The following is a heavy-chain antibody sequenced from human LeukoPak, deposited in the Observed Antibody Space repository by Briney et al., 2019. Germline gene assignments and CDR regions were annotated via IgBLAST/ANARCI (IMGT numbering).Heavy chain of an antibody. J-gene: IGHJ4*02. CDR2: ISAYNGNT. Sequence: ASVKVSCKASGYTFTNYGISWVRQAPGQGLEWMGWISAYNGNTNYAQKLQGRVTMTTDTSTSTAYMELRSLRSDDTAVYYCARDRGGAVAGLVGYWGQGTLVTVSS. D-gene: IGHD6-19*01. CDR3: ARDRGGAVAGLVGY. V-gene: IGHV1-18*01. CDR1: GYTFTNYG.